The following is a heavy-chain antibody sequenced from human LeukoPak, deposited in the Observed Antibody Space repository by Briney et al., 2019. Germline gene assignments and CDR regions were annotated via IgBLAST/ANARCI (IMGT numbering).Heavy chain of an antibody. D-gene: IGHD3-10*01. CDR3: AREGYYGSGSPPSLYFDY. CDR1: GFTVSSNY. Sequence: RPGGSLRLSCAASGFTVSSNYMSWVRQAPGKGLEWVSVIYSGGSTYYADSVKGRFTISRDNSRSTLYLQMNSLRPEDTAIYYCAREGYYGSGSPPSLYFDYWGQGTLVTVSS. V-gene: IGHV3-53*05. J-gene: IGHJ4*02. CDR2: IYSGGST.